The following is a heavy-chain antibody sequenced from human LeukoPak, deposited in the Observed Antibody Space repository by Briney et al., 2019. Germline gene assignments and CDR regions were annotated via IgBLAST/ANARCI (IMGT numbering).Heavy chain of an antibody. CDR1: GFTFSSYS. D-gene: IGHD3-16*01. J-gene: IGHJ5*02. Sequence: GGSLRLSCAASGFTFSSYSMNWVRQAPGKGLEWVSSISSSSSYIYYADSVKGRFTISRDNAKNSLYLQMNSLRAEDTALYYYAREGGSGWSSGWFDPWGQGTLVTVSS. CDR2: ISSSSSYI. V-gene: IGHV3-21*01. CDR3: AREGGSGWSSGWFDP.